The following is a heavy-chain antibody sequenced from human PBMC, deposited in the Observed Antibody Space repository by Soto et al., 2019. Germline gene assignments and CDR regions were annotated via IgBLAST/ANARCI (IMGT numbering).Heavy chain of an antibody. CDR1: GYIFTSYG. Sequence: QAHLVQSGPEVKKPGASVKVSCKGSGYIFTSYGIAWVRQAPGQGLEWMGWISAHNGNTAYAQKFQGRVTVTRDTSTSTAYLELRSLRSDDTSLYYCERCRYGDYWGQGALVTVSS. CDR3: ERCRYGDY. D-gene: IGHD4-17*01. V-gene: IGHV1-18*01. CDR2: ISAHNGNT. J-gene: IGHJ4*02.